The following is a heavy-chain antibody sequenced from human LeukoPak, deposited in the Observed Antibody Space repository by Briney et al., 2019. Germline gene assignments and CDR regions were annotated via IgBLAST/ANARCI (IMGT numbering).Heavy chain of an antibody. J-gene: IGHJ4*02. D-gene: IGHD4-17*01. CDR2: ISGSGGST. Sequence: GGSLRLSCAASGFTFSSYAMSWVRQAPGKGLEWVSAISGSGGSTYYADSVKGRFTISRDNSKNTLYLQMNSLRAEDTAVYYCARDLEDYGEHEVYFDYWGPGTLVTVSS. CDR1: GFTFSSYA. CDR3: ARDLEDYGEHEVYFDY. V-gene: IGHV3-23*01.